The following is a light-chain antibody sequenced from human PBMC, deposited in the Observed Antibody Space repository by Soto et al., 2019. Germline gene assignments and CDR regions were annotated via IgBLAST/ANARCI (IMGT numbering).Light chain of an antibody. Sequence: ETLMTQSPGTLSVSLGERATLSCRASQSVSIHLAWYQQKPGQAPRLLIYDTSTRATGIPARFSGSGSGTEFTLTISSLQSEDFAVYYCQQYSNWPPITFGQGTRLEIK. CDR1: QSVSIH. J-gene: IGKJ5*01. CDR3: QQYSNWPPIT. V-gene: IGKV3-15*01. CDR2: DTS.